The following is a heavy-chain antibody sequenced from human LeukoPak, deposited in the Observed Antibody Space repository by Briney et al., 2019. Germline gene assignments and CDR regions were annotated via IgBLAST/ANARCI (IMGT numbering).Heavy chain of an antibody. J-gene: IGHJ4*02. D-gene: IGHD6-19*01. CDR3: VRGTDRGSGNDFTLGY. V-gene: IGHV3-30-3*01. CDR1: GLSFSGHA. Sequence: PGTSLRLSCTVSGLSFSGHAVHWVRQAPGKGLEWLAVASSDGSSKYYAESVKGRFTISGDTFMNTAYLHMSTLGAGDTALYFCVRGTDRGSGNDFTLGYWGQGTPVIVSS. CDR2: ASSDGSSK.